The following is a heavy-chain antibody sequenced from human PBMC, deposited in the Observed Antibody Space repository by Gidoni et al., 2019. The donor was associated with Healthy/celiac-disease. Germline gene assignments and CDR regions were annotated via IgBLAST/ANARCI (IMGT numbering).Heavy chain of an antibody. CDR3: AKANRGAHYYYYGMDV. CDR1: GLTFSSYD. V-gene: IGHV3-23*01. D-gene: IGHD3-10*01. J-gene: IGHJ6*02. Sequence: EVQLLESGGGLVQPGGSLRLSCAASGLTFSSYDMSWVRQAPGKGREWVSGIRGSGGSTYYADSVKGRFTISRDNSKNTLYLQMNSLRAEDTAVYYCAKANRGAHYYYYGMDVWGQETTVTVSS. CDR2: IRGSGGST.